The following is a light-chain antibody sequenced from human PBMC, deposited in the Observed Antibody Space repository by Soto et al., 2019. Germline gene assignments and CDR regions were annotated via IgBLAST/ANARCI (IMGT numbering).Light chain of an antibody. Sequence: EIVLTQSPATLSLSPGERATLSCRASQSVSSSYLAWYQQKPGQAPRLLIHGASSRVTGIPDRFSGSGSGTDFTLTITRLEPEDFAVYYCQQYQSLTFGGGTKWIS. V-gene: IGKV3-20*01. J-gene: IGKJ4*01. CDR3: QQYQSLT. CDR2: GAS. CDR1: QSVSSSY.